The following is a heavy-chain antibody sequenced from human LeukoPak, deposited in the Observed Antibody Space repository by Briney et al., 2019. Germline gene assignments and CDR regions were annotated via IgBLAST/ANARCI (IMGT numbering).Heavy chain of an antibody. CDR1: GGSISSGSYY. Sequence: SETLSLTCTVSGGSISSGSYYWNWIRQPAGKGLEWIGRIYTSGSTNYNPSLKSRVTISVDTSKNQFSLKLSSVTAADTAVYYCARESRYYDILTGYLTKYYYYYYMDVWGKGTTVTVSS. D-gene: IGHD3-9*01. J-gene: IGHJ6*03. V-gene: IGHV4-61*02. CDR3: ARESRYYDILTGYLTKYYYYYYMDV. CDR2: IYTSGST.